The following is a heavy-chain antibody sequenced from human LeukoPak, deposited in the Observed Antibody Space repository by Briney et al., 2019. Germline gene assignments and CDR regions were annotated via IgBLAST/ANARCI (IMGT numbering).Heavy chain of an antibody. CDR1: GGSFSGYY. D-gene: IGHD3-3*01. CDR3: ARERFLEWLSVPYYFDY. CDR2: INHSGST. Sequence: SETLSLTCAVYGGSFSGYYWSWIRQPPGKGLEWIGEINHSGSTNYNPSLKSRVTISVDTSKNQFSLKLSSVTAADTAVYYCARERFLEWLSVPYYFDYWGQGTLVTVSP. V-gene: IGHV4-34*01. J-gene: IGHJ4*02.